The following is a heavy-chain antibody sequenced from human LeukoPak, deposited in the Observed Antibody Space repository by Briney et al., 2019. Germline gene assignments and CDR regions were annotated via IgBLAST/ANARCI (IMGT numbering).Heavy chain of an antibody. V-gene: IGHV1-24*01. D-gene: IGHD3-22*01. CDR1: GYTLTELS. J-gene: IGHJ4*02. Sequence: ASVKVSCKVSGYTLTELSMHWVRQAPGKGLDWMGGFDPEDGEIIYAQKFQDRVTMTEDTSTDTAYVELSSLRSDDTAVYYCATEKDDSSGYYYFDYWGQGTLVTVST. CDR2: FDPEDGEI. CDR3: ATEKDDSSGYYYFDY.